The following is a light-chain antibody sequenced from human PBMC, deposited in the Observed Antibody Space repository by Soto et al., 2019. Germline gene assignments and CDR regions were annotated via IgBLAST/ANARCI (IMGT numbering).Light chain of an antibody. J-gene: IGLJ1*01. V-gene: IGLV2-14*01. CDR2: DVS. Sequence: QSVLTQPASVSGSPGQSITISCTGTSSDVGGYNYVSWYQQHPGKAPKLMIYDVSNRPSGVSNRFSGSKSGNTASLTISGLHAEDEADYYCSSYTSSSTIVFGTGTKVTVL. CDR3: SSYTSSSTIV. CDR1: SSDVGGYNY.